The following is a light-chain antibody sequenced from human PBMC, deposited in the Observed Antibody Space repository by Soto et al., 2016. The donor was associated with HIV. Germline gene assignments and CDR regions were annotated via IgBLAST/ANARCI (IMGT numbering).Light chain of an antibody. V-gene: IGKV1-39*01. CDR3: QQYNSYPLT. J-gene: IGKJ4*01. CDR1: QMINSY. Sequence: DIQMTQSPSSLSASIGDRVTITCRASQMINSYLNWYQQKPGKAPKLLIYAAISLQVGVPSRFSGSESATGFTLTISSLQPEDFATYYCQQYNSYPLTFGGGTKVEIK. CDR2: AAI.